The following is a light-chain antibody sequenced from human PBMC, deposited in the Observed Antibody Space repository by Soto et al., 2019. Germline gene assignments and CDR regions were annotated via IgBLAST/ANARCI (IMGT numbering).Light chain of an antibody. CDR3: PPDYNYPWT. J-gene: IGKJ1*01. V-gene: IGKV1-6*01. CDR2: AAS. Sequence: RASRGIRNDLGWYPQKPGKAPKLLIYAASSLQSGVPSRFSGSGSGTDFPLTLSRLQPEDFSTYYCPPDYNYPWTFGQGTKVDI. CDR1: RGIRND.